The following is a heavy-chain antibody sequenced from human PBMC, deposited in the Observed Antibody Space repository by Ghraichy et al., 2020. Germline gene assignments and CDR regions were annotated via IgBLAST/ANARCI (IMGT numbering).Heavy chain of an antibody. Sequence: GGSLRLSCAASGFTFSSYWMHWVRQAPGKGLVWVSRINNDATSTSYEDSVKGRFTISRDNAKNTLYLQMNSLRAEDTAVYYCARGYYYDSSASPFGDYWGQGILVTVSS. CDR1: GFTFSSYW. V-gene: IGHV3-74*01. J-gene: IGHJ4*02. CDR3: ARGYYYDSSASPFGDY. CDR2: INNDATST. D-gene: IGHD3-22*01.